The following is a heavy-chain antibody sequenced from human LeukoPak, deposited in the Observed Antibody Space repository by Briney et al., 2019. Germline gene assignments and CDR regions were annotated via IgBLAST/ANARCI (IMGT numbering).Heavy chain of an antibody. CDR3: AEDQLGYYDSSGYSY. Sequence: GGSLRLSCAASGFTFSSYAMSWVRQAPGKGLEWVSAISGSGGSTYYADSVKGRFTISRDNSKNTLYLQMNSLRAEDTAVYYCAEDQLGYYDSSGYSYWGQGTLVTVSS. CDR2: ISGSGGST. J-gene: IGHJ4*02. V-gene: IGHV3-23*01. CDR1: GFTFSSYA. D-gene: IGHD3-22*01.